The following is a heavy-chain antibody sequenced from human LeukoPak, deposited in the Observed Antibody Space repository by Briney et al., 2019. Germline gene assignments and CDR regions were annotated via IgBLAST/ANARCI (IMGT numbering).Heavy chain of an antibody. V-gene: IGHV3-30*18. D-gene: IGHD3-16*01. CDR1: GFTFRNYD. CDR2: ISYDGNNK. CDR3: AKDRGRPNYYYVDV. J-gene: IGHJ6*03. Sequence: GGSLRLSCAASGFTFRNYDIHWVRQAPGKGLEWVAVISYDGNNKYYGDSVKGRFTISRDNSKNTLYLQMNSLRTEDTAVYYRAKDRGRPNYYYVDVWGKGTTVTVSS.